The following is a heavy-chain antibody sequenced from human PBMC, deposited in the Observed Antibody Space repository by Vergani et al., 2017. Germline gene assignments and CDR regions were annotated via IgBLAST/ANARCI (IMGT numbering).Heavy chain of an antibody. V-gene: IGHV4-61*01. CDR2: IYYSGST. J-gene: IGHJ6*03. Sequence: QVQLQESGPGLVKPSETLSLTCTVSGGSVSSGSYYWSWIRQPPGKGLEWIGYIYYSGSTNYNPSLKSRVTISVDTSKNQFSLKLSSVTAADTAVYYCARVYAHYYYYMDVWGKGTTVTVSS. CDR3: ARVYAHYYYYMDV. D-gene: IGHD2-8*01. CDR1: GGSVSSGSYY.